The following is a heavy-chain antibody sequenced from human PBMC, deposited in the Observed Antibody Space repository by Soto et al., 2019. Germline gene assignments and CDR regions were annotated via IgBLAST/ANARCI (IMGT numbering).Heavy chain of an antibody. V-gene: IGHV5-51*01. CDR3: ARPLSYYYDGSGYYSWYFDY. Sequence: GESLKISCKGSGYSFTNDWTGWVRKMPGKGLEWMGIIYPADSDTRYSPSFQGQVTISADKSISTAYLQWSSLKASDTALYYCARPLSYYYDGSGYYSWYFDYWGQGTLVTVSS. D-gene: IGHD3-22*01. CDR1: GYSFTNDW. CDR2: IYPADSDT. J-gene: IGHJ4*02.